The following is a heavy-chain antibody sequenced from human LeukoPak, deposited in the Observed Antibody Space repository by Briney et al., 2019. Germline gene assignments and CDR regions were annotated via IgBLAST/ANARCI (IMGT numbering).Heavy chain of an antibody. CDR3: ARDRPESRRLLWFGDQRSHYYYYMDV. V-gene: IGHV1-69*06. Sequence: SVKVSCKVSGYTLTELSMHWVRQAPGKGLEWMGGIIPIFGTANYAQKFQGRVTITADKSTSTAYMEVSSLRSEDTAVYYCARDRPESRRLLWFGDQRSHYYYYMDVWGKGTTVTVSS. D-gene: IGHD3-10*01. CDR1: GYTLTELS. J-gene: IGHJ6*03. CDR2: IIPIFGTA.